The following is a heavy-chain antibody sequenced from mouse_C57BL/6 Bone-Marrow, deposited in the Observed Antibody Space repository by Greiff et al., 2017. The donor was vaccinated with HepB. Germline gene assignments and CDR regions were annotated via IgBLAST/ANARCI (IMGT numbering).Heavy chain of an antibody. CDR3: ARWESYWYFDV. Sequence: VQLQQPGAELVKPGASVKMSCKASGYTFTSYWITWVKQRPGQGLEWIGDIYPGSGSTHYNEKFNSKATLTVDTSSRTAYMQLSSLTSEDSAVYYCARWESYWYFDVWGTGTTVTVSS. J-gene: IGHJ1*03. CDR2: IYPGSGST. V-gene: IGHV1-55*01. CDR1: GYTFTSYW. D-gene: IGHD4-1*01.